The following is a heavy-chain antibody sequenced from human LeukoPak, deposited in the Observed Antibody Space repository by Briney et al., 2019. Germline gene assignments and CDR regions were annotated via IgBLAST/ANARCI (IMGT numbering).Heavy chain of an antibody. Sequence: GGPLRLSCAASGFTFSSYGMHWVRQAPGKGLEWVAVIWYDGSNKYYADSVKGRFTISRDNSEHTLYLQMNSLRAEDTAVYYCARGSGYSYGYFDYWGQGTLVTVSS. CDR2: IWYDGSNK. D-gene: IGHD5-18*01. V-gene: IGHV3-33*01. CDR1: GFTFSSYG. CDR3: ARGSGYSYGYFDY. J-gene: IGHJ4*02.